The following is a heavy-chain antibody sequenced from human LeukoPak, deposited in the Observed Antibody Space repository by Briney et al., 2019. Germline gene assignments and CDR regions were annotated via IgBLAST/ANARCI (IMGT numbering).Heavy chain of an antibody. D-gene: IGHD3-22*01. CDR2: ISGSDGTT. Sequence: PGGSLRLSCAASGFTFSSYAMSWVRQAPGKGLEWFSGISGSDGTTYYADSVKGRFTISRDNSRNTLYLQMNSLRAEDTAVYYCAKVDSSGYYSKNFHYWGQGSLVTVSS. CDR3: AKVDSSGYYSKNFHY. V-gene: IGHV3-23*01. J-gene: IGHJ4*02. CDR1: GFTFSSYA.